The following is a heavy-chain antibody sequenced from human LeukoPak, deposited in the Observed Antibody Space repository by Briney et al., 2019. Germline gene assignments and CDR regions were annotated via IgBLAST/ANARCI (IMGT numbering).Heavy chain of an antibody. D-gene: IGHD3-10*01. J-gene: IGHJ4*02. CDR3: ASRITMVRGVIAF. CDR2: IWYDGSNK. Sequence: GGSLRLSCAASGFTFSSYGMHWVRQAPGKGLEWVAVIWYDGSNKYYADSVKGRFTISRDNSKNTLYLQMNSLRAEDTAVYYCASRITMVRGVIAFWGQGTLVTVSS. CDR1: GFTFSSYG. V-gene: IGHV3-33*01.